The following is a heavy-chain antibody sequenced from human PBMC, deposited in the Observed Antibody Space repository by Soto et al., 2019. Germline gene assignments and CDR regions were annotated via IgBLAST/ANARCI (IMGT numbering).Heavy chain of an antibody. D-gene: IGHD3-16*01. CDR2: ILYDGSTK. V-gene: IGHV3-30-3*01. J-gene: IGHJ6*02. Sequence: PGGSLRLSCAASGFTFSNYAMTWVRQAPGEGLEWVAVILYDGSTKYSADSVKGRFTVSRDNSNNTLFLQMNSLRREDMAMYFCARGGPRSTFFYYGMDVWGQGTTVTVSS. CDR3: ARGGPRSTFFYYGMDV. CDR1: GFTFSNYA.